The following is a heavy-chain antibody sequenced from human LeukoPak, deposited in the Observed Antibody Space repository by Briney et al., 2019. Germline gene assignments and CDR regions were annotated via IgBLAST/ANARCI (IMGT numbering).Heavy chain of an antibody. CDR2: ISYDGSNK. D-gene: IGHD3-10*01. Sequence: PGRSLRLSCAASGFTFSSYAMHWVRQAPGRGLEWVAVISYDGSNKYYADSVKGRFTISRDDSKNTLYLQMNSLRAEDTAVYYCARDGGYYGSGSYYNPFYWGQGTLVTVSS. J-gene: IGHJ4*02. V-gene: IGHV3-30-3*01. CDR3: ARDGGYYGSGSYYNPFY. CDR1: GFTFSSYA.